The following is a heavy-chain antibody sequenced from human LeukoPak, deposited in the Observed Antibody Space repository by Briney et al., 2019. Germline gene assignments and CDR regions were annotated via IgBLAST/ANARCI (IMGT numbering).Heavy chain of an antibody. CDR1: GGSISSSSYY. V-gene: IGHV4-39*01. CDR2: IYYSGST. J-gene: IGHJ4*02. D-gene: IGHD3-9*01. CDR3: ARWPRGYYDILTGYHTPYLIDY. Sequence: PSETLSLTCTVSGGSISSSSYYWGWIRQPPGKGLEWIGSIYYSGSTYYNPSLKSRVTISVDTSKNQFSLKLSSVTAADTAVYYCARWPRGYYDILTGYHTPYLIDYWGQGTLVTVSS.